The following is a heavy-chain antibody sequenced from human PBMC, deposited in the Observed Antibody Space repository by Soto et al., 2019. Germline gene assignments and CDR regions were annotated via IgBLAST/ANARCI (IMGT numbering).Heavy chain of an antibody. CDR3: ARDHGGSFDY. J-gene: IGHJ4*02. CDR2: IDYSGST. Sequence: QVQLQESGPGLVKPSETLSLTFTVSGGSVSSGSYYWSWIRQPPGKGLEWIGYIDYSGSTNYNPSLKSRVTISVDTSKTQFSLKLSSVTAADTAVYYCARDHGGSFDYWGQGTLVTVSS. CDR1: GGSVSSGSYY. D-gene: IGHD2-15*01. V-gene: IGHV4-61*01.